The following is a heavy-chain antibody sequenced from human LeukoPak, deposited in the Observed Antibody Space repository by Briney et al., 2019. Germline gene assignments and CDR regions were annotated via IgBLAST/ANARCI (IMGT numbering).Heavy chain of an antibody. J-gene: IGHJ5*02. CDR1: DGSISSGSYY. D-gene: IGHD2-15*01. Sequence: SETLSLTCSVSDGSISSGSYYLNWIRQPPGKGLEWIGQIYDSGSTNYNPSLKSRVTISVDTSKNQISLKLSSVTAADTAVYYCAREAECSGGSCYSYGWFDPWGQGTQVIVSS. V-gene: IGHV4-61*01. CDR2: IYDSGST. CDR3: AREAECSGGSCYSYGWFDP.